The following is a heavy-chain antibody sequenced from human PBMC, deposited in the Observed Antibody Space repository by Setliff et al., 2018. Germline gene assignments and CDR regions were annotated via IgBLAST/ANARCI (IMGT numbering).Heavy chain of an antibody. Sequence: PSETLSLTCTVSGGSSSSHYWSWIRQPPGKGLEWIGYIHYSGTTNYNPSLKSRVTLSLDTAKNQFSLELRAVTAADTAVYYCARGYCSGGSCYSGRAIYHYYYMDVWGQGTLVTISS. CDR3: ARGYCSGGSCYSGRAIYHYYYMDV. J-gene: IGHJ6*03. CDR2: IHYSGTT. D-gene: IGHD2-15*01. V-gene: IGHV4-59*11. CDR1: GGSSSSHY.